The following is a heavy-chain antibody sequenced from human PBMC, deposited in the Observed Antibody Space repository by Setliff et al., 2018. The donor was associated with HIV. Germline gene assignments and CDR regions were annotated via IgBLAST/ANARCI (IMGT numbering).Heavy chain of an antibody. CDR1: GFTFSSYA. CDR2: ISGSGVDR. D-gene: IGHD1-26*01. V-gene: IGHV3-23*01. CDR3: ARDDGRSLFLDY. Sequence: GGSLRLSCAASGFTFSSYAMSWVRQAPGKGLEWVSVISGSGVDRFYTDSVRGRFTISRDNSKNTLYLQMSSLRADDTAIYYCARDDGRSLFLDYWGQGTLVTVSS. J-gene: IGHJ4*02.